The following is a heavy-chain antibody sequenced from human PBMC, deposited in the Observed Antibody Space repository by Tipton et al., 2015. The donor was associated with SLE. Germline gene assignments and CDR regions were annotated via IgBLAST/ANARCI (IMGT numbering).Heavy chain of an antibody. CDR1: GDSVGTNY. J-gene: IGHJ4*02. CDR3: ARIRPGHGDPFDF. Sequence: TLSLTCTVSGDSVGTNYWIWIRQPAGKGLEWIGRLYGSGSPPHYNPSLEGRVTVSVDTSQNQVSLKLTSVTAADTAVYYCARIRPGHGDPFDFWGQGTLVTVSS. CDR2: LYGSGSPP. V-gene: IGHV4-4*07. D-gene: IGHD4-17*01.